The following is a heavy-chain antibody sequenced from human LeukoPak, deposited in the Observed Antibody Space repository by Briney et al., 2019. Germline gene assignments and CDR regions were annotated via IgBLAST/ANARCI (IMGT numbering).Heavy chain of an antibody. V-gene: IGHV4-38-2*02. CDR1: GYSISSGYY. J-gene: IGHJ4*02. CDR3: VRSSSSIFDY. Sequence: SETLSLTCTVSGYSISSGYYWGWIRQPPGKGLEWIVNIYHTGSTYYNPSLKSRVTISVDTSENQFSLKLSSVTAADAAVYYCVRSSSSIFDYWGQGTLVTVSS. D-gene: IGHD6-6*01. CDR2: IYHTGST.